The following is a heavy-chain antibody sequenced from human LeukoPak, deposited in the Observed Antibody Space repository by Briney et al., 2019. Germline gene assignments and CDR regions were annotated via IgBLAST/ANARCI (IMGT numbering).Heavy chain of an antibody. Sequence: GGSLRLSCAASGFTFSDYYMSWIRQAPGEGLEWVSYIGGSSGYTDYAGSVKGRFTISRDNAKNSLYLQMTSLRVEDTAVYYRARSRGATHWGQGTLVTVSS. CDR1: GFTFSDYY. J-gene: IGHJ4*02. CDR2: IGGSSGYT. V-gene: IGHV3-11*03. D-gene: IGHD3-16*01. CDR3: ARSRGATH.